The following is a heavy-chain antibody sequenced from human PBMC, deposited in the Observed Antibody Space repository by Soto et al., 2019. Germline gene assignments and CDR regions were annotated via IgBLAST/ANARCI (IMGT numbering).Heavy chain of an antibody. CDR3: AKEVSFLEWLPEYYSYYGMDV. CDR2: ISYDGSNK. D-gene: IGHD3-3*02. J-gene: IGHJ6*02. CDR1: GFTSSSYG. V-gene: IGHV3-30*18. Sequence: GGSLRLSCAASGFTSSSYGMHWVRQAPGKGLEWVAVISYDGSNKYYADSVKGRFTISRDNSKNTLYLQMNSLRAEDTAVYYCAKEVSFLEWLPEYYSYYGMDVWGQGTTVTVSS.